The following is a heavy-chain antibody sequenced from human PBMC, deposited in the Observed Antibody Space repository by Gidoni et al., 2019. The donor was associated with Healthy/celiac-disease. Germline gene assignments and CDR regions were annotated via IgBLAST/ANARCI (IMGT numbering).Heavy chain of an antibody. D-gene: IGHD2-2*01. V-gene: IGHV4-38-2*02. CDR2: IYHSGST. CDR3: ARVGVEYCSSTSCYNWFDP. Sequence: QVQLQESGPGLVKPSETLSLTCTVSGYSISRGYYWGWIRQPPGKGLEWIGSIYHSGSTYYNPSLKSRVTISVDTSKNQFSLKLSSVTAADTAVYYCARVGVEYCSSTSCYNWFDPWGQGTLVTVSS. J-gene: IGHJ5*02. CDR1: GYSISRGYY.